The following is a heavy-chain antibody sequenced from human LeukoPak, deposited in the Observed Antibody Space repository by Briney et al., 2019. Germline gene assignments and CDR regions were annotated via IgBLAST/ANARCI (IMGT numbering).Heavy chain of an antibody. D-gene: IGHD1-1*01. CDR1: GFTFDDYG. J-gene: IGHJ4*02. Sequence: PGGSLRLSCAASGFTFDDYGMSWVRQAPGKGLEWVSGINWNGGSTGYADSVKGRFTISRDNAKNSPYLQMNSLRDEDTAVYYCARDSKLERAFFDYWGQGTLVTVSS. V-gene: IGHV3-20*04. CDR3: ARDSKLERAFFDY. CDR2: INWNGGST.